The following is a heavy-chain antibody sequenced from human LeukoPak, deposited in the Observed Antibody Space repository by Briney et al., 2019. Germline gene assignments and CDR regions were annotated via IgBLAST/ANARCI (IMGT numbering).Heavy chain of an antibody. CDR2: IYTSGST. CDR3: ARAVAVDPQPVWFGDRRVYFDY. CDR1: GGSISSYY. J-gene: IGHJ4*02. V-gene: IGHV4-4*07. D-gene: IGHD3-10*01. Sequence: SETLSLTCTVSGGSISSYYWSWIRQPAGKGLEWIGRIYTSGSTNHNPSLKSRVTMSVDTSKNQFSLKLSSVTAADTAVYYCARAVAVDPQPVWFGDRRVYFDYWGQGTLVTVSS.